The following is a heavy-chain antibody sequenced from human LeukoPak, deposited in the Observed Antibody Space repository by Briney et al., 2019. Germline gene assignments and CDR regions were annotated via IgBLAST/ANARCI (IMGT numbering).Heavy chain of an antibody. D-gene: IGHD1-26*01. CDR3: GRVLHQGVLDY. V-gene: IGHV4-39*07. CDR2: IYYSGST. CDR1: GGSISSSSYS. Sequence: KSSETLSLTCTVSGGSISSSSYSWGWIRQPPGKGLEWIGSIYYSGSTNYNPSLKSRVTISVDTSKNQFSLKLSSVTAADTAVYYCGRVLHQGVLDYWGQGTLVTVSS. J-gene: IGHJ4*02.